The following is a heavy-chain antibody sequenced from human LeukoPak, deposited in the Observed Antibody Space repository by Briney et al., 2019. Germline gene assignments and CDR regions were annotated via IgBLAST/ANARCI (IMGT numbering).Heavy chain of an antibody. CDR1: GFTFSDYY. Sequence: GGSLRLSCAASGFTFSDYYMSWIRQAPGKGLECVSYISSSGNTTYHADSVKGRFTIFRDNAKNSLYLQMSSLRAEDTAVYYCARDLSLIALTDWGQGTLVTVSS. CDR3: ARDLSLIALTD. CDR2: ISSSGNTT. V-gene: IGHV3-11*01. D-gene: IGHD3-22*01. J-gene: IGHJ4*02.